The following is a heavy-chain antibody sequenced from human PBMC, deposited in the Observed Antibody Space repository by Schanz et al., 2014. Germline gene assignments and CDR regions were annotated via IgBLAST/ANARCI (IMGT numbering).Heavy chain of an antibody. Sequence: QVQLQESRPGLVKPSQTLSLTCTVSGDSISSGGYYWSWIRQHPGKGLEWIGYISYSGVTYYNPSLKSRVTISVDTSKNQFTLSLSAAAAADTSVYYCARDRGHGGLPGDIWGQGTMVTVSS. D-gene: IGHD3-10*01. CDR2: ISYSGVT. V-gene: IGHV4-31*03. J-gene: IGHJ3*02. CDR1: GDSISSGGYY. CDR3: ARDRGHGGLPGDI.